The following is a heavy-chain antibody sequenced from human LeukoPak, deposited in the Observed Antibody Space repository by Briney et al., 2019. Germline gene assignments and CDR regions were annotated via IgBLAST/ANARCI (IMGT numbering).Heavy chain of an antibody. CDR2: IYYSGST. Sequence: SETLSLTCTVSGGSISSYYWSWIRQPPGKGLEWIGYIYYSGSTNYNPSLKSRVTISVDTSKNQFSLKLSSVTAADTAVYYCARVFTVTTPRYYYYMDVWGKGTTVTVSS. J-gene: IGHJ6*03. D-gene: IGHD4-17*01. CDR1: GGSISSYY. V-gene: IGHV4-59*01. CDR3: ARVFTVTTPRYYYYMDV.